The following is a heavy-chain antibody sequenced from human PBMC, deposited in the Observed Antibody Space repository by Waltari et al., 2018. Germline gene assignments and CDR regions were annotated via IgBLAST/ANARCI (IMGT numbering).Heavy chain of an antibody. V-gene: IGHV3-23*04. Sequence: EVQLAESGGGLVQPGGSQRLSCAASGFTFSSYAMSWVRQAPGKGLEWVSSISGSGGTYYTDSVKGRFTTSRDNSKNSLYLEMNSLRVEDTAVYYCAKVWRRHLARTDAFDFWGQGTMVTVSS. CDR2: ISGSGGT. J-gene: IGHJ3*01. CDR1: GFTFSSYA. CDR3: AKVWRRHLARTDAFDF. D-gene: IGHD1-1*01.